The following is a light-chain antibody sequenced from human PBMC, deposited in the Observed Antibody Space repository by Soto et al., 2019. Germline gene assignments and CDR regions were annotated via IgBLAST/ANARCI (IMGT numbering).Light chain of an antibody. J-gene: IGKJ1*01. CDR2: GAS. Sequence: EIVLTQSPGTLSLSPGERATLSCRASQSVSSSYLAWYQQKPGQAPRLLIYGASSRATGTPDRFSGSGSGTDFSFTISRLEPEDFAVYYCQQYDSSLSWTFGQGTKVDIK. CDR1: QSVSSSY. V-gene: IGKV3-20*01. CDR3: QQYDSSLSWT.